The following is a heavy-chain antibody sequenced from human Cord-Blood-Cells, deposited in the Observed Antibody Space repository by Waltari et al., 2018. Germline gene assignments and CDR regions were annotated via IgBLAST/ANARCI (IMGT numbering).Heavy chain of an antibody. CDR2: INHSGST. J-gene: IGHJ4*02. CDR1: GGSFSGYY. V-gene: IGHV4-34*01. Sequence: QVQLQQWGAGLLKPSETLSLTCAVYGGSFSGYYWSWIRQPPGKGLEWIGEINHSGSTHYNPSLKSRVTISVDTSKNQFSLKLSSVTAADTAVYYCARSHGRRFSYVIVGATYYFDYWGQGTLVTVSS. CDR3: ARSHGRRFSYVIVGATYYFDY. D-gene: IGHD1-26*01.